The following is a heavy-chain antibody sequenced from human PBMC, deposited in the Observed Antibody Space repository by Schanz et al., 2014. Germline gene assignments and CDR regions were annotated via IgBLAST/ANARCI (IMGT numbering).Heavy chain of an antibody. CDR3: ARYGFRKFGVVYGLAV. J-gene: IGHJ6*02. Sequence: QVQLVESGGGVVQPGRSLRLSCAASGFTFSAYGMHWVRQAPGKGLEWVAVIWYDGNNKFYAESVKGRFIISRDNSNPTLYLQMNSRRADATTVYYCARYGFRKFGVVYGLAVWGQGTPVTVS. D-gene: IGHD3-3*01. CDR2: IWYDGNNK. V-gene: IGHV3-33*01. CDR1: GFTFSAYG.